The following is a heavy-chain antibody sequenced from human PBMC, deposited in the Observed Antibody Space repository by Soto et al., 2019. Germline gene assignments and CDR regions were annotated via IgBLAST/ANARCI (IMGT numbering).Heavy chain of an antibody. J-gene: IGHJ6*02. CDR3: ARTEVVAATSYYYGMDV. Sequence: QVQLVQSGAEVKKPGSSVKVSCKASGGTFSSYAISWVRQAPGQGLEWMGGIIPIFGTANYAQKFQGRVTITVDESTSTAYMELSSLRSEDTAVYYCARTEVVAATSYYYGMDVWGQGTTVTVSS. D-gene: IGHD2-15*01. V-gene: IGHV1-69*01. CDR2: IIPIFGTA. CDR1: GGTFSSYA.